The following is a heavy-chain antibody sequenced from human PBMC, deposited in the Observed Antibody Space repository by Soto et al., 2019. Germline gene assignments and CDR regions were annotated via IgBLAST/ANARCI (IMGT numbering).Heavy chain of an antibody. J-gene: IGHJ6*02. Sequence: EVQLVESGGGLAKPGGSLRLSCVASGFTFSGYSINWVRQAPGKGLEWVSYISGPSIYIYYADSVKGQFTISRDNAKSAVYLQMNSLRAEDTAVYYCARGFRNGFNVWGQGTTVSVSS. CDR2: ISGPSIYI. CDR3: ARGFRNGFNV. CDR1: GFTFSGYS. D-gene: IGHD2-8*01. V-gene: IGHV3-21*01.